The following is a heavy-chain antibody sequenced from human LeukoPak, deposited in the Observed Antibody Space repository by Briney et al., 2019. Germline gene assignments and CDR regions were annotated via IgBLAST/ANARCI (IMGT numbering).Heavy chain of an antibody. CDR3: SRHISKLQLVRGIDLFDI. Sequence: SQTLSLTCTVSGGSISKNNYYWGWIRQSPGKGLVWIGTIYDSGSTFYNPSLKSRVTLSVDTSKNHFSLKLSSVTAAATAVYYCSRHISKLQLVRGIDLFDIWGQGTMVTVSA. J-gene: IGHJ3*02. CDR2: IYDSGST. D-gene: IGHD1-1*01. V-gene: IGHV4-39*01. CDR1: GGSISKNNYY.